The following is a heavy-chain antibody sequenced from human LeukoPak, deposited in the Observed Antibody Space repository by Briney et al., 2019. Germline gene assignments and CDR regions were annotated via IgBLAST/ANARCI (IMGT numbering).Heavy chain of an antibody. V-gene: IGHV1-2*02. J-gene: IGHJ5*02. CDR3: ARGEYNYGRDWFDP. Sequence: ASVKVSCKASGYSFTDYYMHWVRQAPGQGLEWMGWINPDSGGTNYAQKFQGRVTMTRDTSISTAYMELSGLRSDDTAVYYCARGEYNYGRDWFDPWGQGTLVTVSS. CDR2: INPDSGGT. CDR1: GYSFTDYY. D-gene: IGHD5-18*01.